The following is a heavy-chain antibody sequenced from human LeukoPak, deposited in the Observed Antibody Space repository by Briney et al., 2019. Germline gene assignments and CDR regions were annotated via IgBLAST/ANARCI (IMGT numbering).Heavy chain of an antibody. Sequence: GGSLRLSCAASGFTFSSYSMNWVRQAPGKGLEWVSSISSSSSYIYYADSVKGRFTISRDNAKNSLYLQMNSLRAEDTALYYCARAALTRTMIGSGADYWGQGTLVTVSS. J-gene: IGHJ4*02. V-gene: IGHV3-21*01. CDR2: ISSSSSYI. CDR1: GFTFSSYS. D-gene: IGHD3-22*01. CDR3: ARAALTRTMIGSGADY.